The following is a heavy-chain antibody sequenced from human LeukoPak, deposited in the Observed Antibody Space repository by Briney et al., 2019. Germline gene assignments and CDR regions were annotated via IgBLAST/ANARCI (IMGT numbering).Heavy chain of an antibody. D-gene: IGHD5-12*01. CDR2: IYYSGST. J-gene: IGHJ5*02. Sequence: SQTLSLTCTVSGGSISSGDYYWRWIRQPPGKGLEWIGYIYYSGSTYYNPSLKSRVTISVDTSKNQFSLKLSSVTAADTAVYYCARASVGSGYDADWFDPWGQGTPVTVSS. CDR1: GGSISSGDYY. CDR3: ARASVGSGYDADWFDP. V-gene: IGHV4-30-4*01.